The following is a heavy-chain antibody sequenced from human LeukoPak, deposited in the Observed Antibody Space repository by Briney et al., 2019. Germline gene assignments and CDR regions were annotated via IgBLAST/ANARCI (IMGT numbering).Heavy chain of an antibody. CDR2: IYTSGST. CDR1: GGSISSYY. CDR3: ARDPSARYYFDY. Sequence: SETLSLTCTVSGGSISSYYWSWIRQPAGKGLEWIGRIYTSGSTNYNPSLKSRVTMSVDTSKSQFSLKLSSVTTADTAVYYCARDPSARYYFDYWGQGTLVTVSS. J-gene: IGHJ4*02. V-gene: IGHV4-4*07.